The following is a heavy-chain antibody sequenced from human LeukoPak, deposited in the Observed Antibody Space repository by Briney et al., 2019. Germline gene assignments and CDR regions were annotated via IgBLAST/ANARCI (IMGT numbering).Heavy chain of an antibody. Sequence: SETLSLTCTVSGVSISSSNSYWGWIRQPPGKGLEWIGSIYYSGNTYYNASLKSQVSISIDTSKNQFSLKLSSVTAADTAVYYCVMLSSTRLFDYWGQGTLVTVSS. D-gene: IGHD2-8*01. J-gene: IGHJ4*02. CDR3: VMLSSTRLFDY. CDR2: IYYSGNT. CDR1: GVSISSSNSY. V-gene: IGHV4-39*01.